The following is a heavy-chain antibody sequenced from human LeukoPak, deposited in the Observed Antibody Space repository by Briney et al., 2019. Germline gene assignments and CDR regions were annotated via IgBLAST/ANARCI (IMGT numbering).Heavy chain of an antibody. V-gene: IGHV4-38-2*02. CDR2: IYHSGST. D-gene: IGHD1-20*01. CDR1: GYSISSGYY. CDR3: ARDRITGTDY. J-gene: IGHJ4*02. Sequence: SETLSLTCTVSGYSISSGYYWGWIRPRPGKGLEWIGSIYHSGSTYYNPSLKSRVTISVDTSKNQFSLKLSSVTAADTAVYYCARDRITGTDYWGQGTLVTVSS.